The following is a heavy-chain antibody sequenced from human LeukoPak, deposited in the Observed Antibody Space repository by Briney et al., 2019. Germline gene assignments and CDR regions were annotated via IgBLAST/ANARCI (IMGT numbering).Heavy chain of an antibody. CDR2: IHNSGRT. CDR3: ARHGTISSESYFDY. Sequence: SETLSLTCSVSGGSFSSYYWSWIRQSPGKGLEWIGYIHNSGRTNYNPSLKSRVTGFVDTSNYQVSLRLSSVTAADTAVYYCARHGTISSESYFDYWGQGALVTVSS. V-gene: IGHV4-59*08. CDR1: GGSFSSYY. J-gene: IGHJ4*02. D-gene: IGHD1-14*01.